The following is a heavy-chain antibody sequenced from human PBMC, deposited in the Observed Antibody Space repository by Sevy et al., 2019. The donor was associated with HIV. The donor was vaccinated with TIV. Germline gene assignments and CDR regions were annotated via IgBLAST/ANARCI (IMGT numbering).Heavy chain of an antibody. Sequence: ASVKVSCKASGYTFTGYYMHWVRQAPGQGLEWMGWINPNGGGTNYAQKFQGRVTINRETSISTAYMELSRLVSDDTAVYYCARVHLRYCTNGVCYLGYWGQGTLVTVSS. CDR3: ARVHLRYCTNGVCYLGY. CDR1: GYTFTGYY. J-gene: IGHJ4*02. CDR2: INPNGGGT. V-gene: IGHV1-2*02. D-gene: IGHD2-8*01.